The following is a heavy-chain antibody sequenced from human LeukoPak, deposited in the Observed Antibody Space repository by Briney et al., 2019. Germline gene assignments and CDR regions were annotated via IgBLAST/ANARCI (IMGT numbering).Heavy chain of an antibody. V-gene: IGHV1-2*02. Sequence: ASVTVSYKASGYTFTRYYMHWVRQAPGQGLEWMGWINPNSGGTNYAQKFQGRVTMTRDTSISTAYMELSRLRSDDTAVYYCARDPLSIVVVPAAMGLDYWGQGTLVTVSS. CDR2: INPNSGGT. CDR3: ARDPLSIVVVPAAMGLDY. CDR1: GYTFTRYY. J-gene: IGHJ4*02. D-gene: IGHD2-2*01.